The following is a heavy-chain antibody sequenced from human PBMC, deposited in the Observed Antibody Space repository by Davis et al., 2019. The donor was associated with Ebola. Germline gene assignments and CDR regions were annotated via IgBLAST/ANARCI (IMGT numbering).Heavy chain of an antibody. J-gene: IGHJ4*02. D-gene: IGHD6-13*01. Sequence: GGSLRLSCAASGFPFTTYSMNWVRQAPGKGLEWVSYISSSSSTIYYADSVKGRFTISRDNSKNTLYLEMNSLRAEDTAVYYCARDTSIAAEGIDSWGQGTQVTVSS. CDR2: ISSSSSTI. V-gene: IGHV3-48*01. CDR3: ARDTSIAAEGIDS. CDR1: GFPFTTYS.